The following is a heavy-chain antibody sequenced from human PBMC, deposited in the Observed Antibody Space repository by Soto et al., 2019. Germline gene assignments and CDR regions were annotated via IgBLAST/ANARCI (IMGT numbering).Heavy chain of an antibody. CDR2: ISYDGSNK. J-gene: IGHJ4*02. CDR3: ARSPYSVSYLAYFDY. D-gene: IGHD1-26*01. CDR1: GFTFSSYG. Sequence: QVQLVESGGGVVQPGRSLRLSCAASGFTFSSYGMHWVRQGPGKGLEWVAVISYDGSNKYYADSVKGRFTISRDKSKNTLYLQMNSLRAEDTAVYYCARSPYSVSYLAYFDYWGQGTLVTVSS. V-gene: IGHV3-30*03.